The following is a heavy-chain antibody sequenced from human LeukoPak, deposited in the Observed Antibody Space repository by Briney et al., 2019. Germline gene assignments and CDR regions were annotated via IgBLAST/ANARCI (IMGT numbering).Heavy chain of an antibody. Sequence: SQTLSLTCAVSGGSISSGGYSWSWIRQPPGKGLEWIGYMYHSGSTYYNPSLKSRVTISVDRSKNQFSLKLSSVTAADTAVYYCARHVYCTNGICSDYWGQGTLVTVSS. D-gene: IGHD2-8*01. CDR1: GGSISSGGYS. J-gene: IGHJ4*02. V-gene: IGHV4-30-2*01. CDR3: ARHVYCTNGICSDY. CDR2: MYHSGST.